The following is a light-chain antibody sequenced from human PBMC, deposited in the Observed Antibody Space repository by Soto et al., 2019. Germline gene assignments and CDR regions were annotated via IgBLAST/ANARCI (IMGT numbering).Light chain of an antibody. CDR3: QQYDNSPYT. V-gene: IGKV3-20*01. J-gene: IGKJ2*01. Sequence: ETVLTQSPGTLSLSPGERVTLSCRTSQRVSSSYLAWYQQKPGQAPRLLMFGASSRATDIPARFSGSGSGTHFTLTISRLEPEEFAVYDCQQYDNSPYTFVQGTKLEIK. CDR1: QRVSSSY. CDR2: GAS.